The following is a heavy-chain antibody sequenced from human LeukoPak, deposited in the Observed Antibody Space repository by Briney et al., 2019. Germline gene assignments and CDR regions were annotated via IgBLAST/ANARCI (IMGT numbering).Heavy chain of an antibody. CDR3: ARVILWFGESLII. J-gene: IGHJ4*02. CDR2: IYYSGST. Sequence: SQTLSLTCTVSGGSISSGGYYWSWIRQHPGKGLEWIGYIYYSGSTYYNPSLKSRVTISVDTSKNQFSLKLSSVTAADTAVYYCARVILWFGESLIIWGQGTLVTVSS. V-gene: IGHV4-31*03. D-gene: IGHD3-10*01. CDR1: GGSISSGGYY.